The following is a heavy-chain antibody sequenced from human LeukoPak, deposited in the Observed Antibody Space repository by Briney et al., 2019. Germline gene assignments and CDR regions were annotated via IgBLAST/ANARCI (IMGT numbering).Heavy chain of an antibody. J-gene: IGHJ4*02. Sequence: SETLSLTCAVSGGSISSGGYSWSWIRQPPGKGLEWIGYIYHSGSTYYNPSLKSRVTISVDRSKNQFSLRLSSVTAADTAVYYCARLSQYCSGGSCCGNYFDYWGQGTLVTVSS. CDR2: IYHSGST. CDR3: ARLSQYCSGGSCCGNYFDY. V-gene: IGHV4-30-2*01. D-gene: IGHD2-15*01. CDR1: GGSISSGGYS.